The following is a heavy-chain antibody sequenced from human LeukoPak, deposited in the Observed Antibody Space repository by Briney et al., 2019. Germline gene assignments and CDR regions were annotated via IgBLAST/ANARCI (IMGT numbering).Heavy chain of an antibody. J-gene: IGHJ4*02. CDR3: ASMAGPTLRY. Sequence: GASVKVSCKASGGTFSSYTISWVRQAPGQGLEWMGRIIPILAIANYAQKFQGRVTITADKSTSTAYMELSSLRSEDTAVYYCASMAGPTLRYWGQGTLVTVSS. CDR2: IIPILAIA. CDR1: GGTFSSYT. D-gene: IGHD1-14*01. V-gene: IGHV1-69*02.